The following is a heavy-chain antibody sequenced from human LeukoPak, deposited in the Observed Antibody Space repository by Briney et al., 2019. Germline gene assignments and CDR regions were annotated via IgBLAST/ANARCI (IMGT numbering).Heavy chain of an antibody. CDR1: GYTFSDFY. Sequence: ASVKVSCKASGYTFSDFYIHWVRQDPGKGLQWMGWVFPKTGATKSAQKFQDRITMTRDKVISTVYLELSSLRSDDTGVYYCVRHMSNWQENWFDLWGQGTRVIVSS. CDR3: VRHMSNWQENWFDL. D-gene: IGHD5-24*01. V-gene: IGHV1-2*02. CDR2: VFPKTGAT. J-gene: IGHJ5*02.